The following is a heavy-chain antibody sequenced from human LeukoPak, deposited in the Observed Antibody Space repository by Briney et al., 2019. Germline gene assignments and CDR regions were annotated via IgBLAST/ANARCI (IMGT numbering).Heavy chain of an antibody. V-gene: IGHV3-23*01. J-gene: IGHJ6*03. D-gene: IGHD3-9*01. CDR2: ISGSGGST. CDR3: AKDGGEYYDILTGYYPRLYYMDV. Sequence: GGSLRLSCAASGFTFSNYGMAWVRQAPGKGLEWVSAISGSGGSTYYADSLKGRFTISRDNSKNTLYLEMNRLRAEDTAVYYCAKDGGEYYDILTGYYPRLYYMDVWGKGTTVTISS. CDR1: GFTFSNYG.